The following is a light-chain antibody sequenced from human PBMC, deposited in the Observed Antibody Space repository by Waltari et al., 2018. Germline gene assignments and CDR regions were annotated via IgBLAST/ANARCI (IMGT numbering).Light chain of an antibody. V-gene: IGLV3-1*01. CDR1: KLGDKY. CDR3: QAWDSGTAHVV. J-gene: IGLJ2*01. CDR2: EDN. Sequence: SYELTQPPSVSVSPGQTATITCSGDKLGDKYACWYQQKPGQSPVLVISEDNKRPSGIPERCSGSNSGNTATLTISGTQTMDEADYYCQAWDSGTAHVVFGGGTKLTVL.